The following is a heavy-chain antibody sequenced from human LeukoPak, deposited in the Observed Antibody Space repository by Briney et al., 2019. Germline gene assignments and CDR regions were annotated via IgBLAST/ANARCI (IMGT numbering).Heavy chain of an antibody. V-gene: IGHV3-21*01. Sequence: PGGSLRLSCAASGFTFSSYSMNWVRQAPGKGLEWVSSISSSSSYIYYADSVKGRFTISRDSAKNSLYLQMNSLRAEDTAVYYCARESDYDYVWGSYRYQGMDVWGQGTTVTVSS. CDR1: GFTFSSYS. CDR3: ARESDYDYVWGSYRYQGMDV. D-gene: IGHD3-16*02. CDR2: ISSSSSYI. J-gene: IGHJ6*02.